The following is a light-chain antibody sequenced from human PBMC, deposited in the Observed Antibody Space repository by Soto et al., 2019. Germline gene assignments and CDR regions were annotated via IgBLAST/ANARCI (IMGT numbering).Light chain of an antibody. CDR1: SSDVGNYNV. J-gene: IGLJ1*01. Sequence: QSALTQPASVSGSPGQSITISCAGTSSDVGNYNVVSWYQQHPGKAPKLIIYENNKRPSGVSNRFSGSKSGNTASLTISGLQAEDEADYHCCSYGHGNIYVFGTGTKLTVL. CDR3: CSYGHGNIYV. V-gene: IGLV2-23*01. CDR2: ENN.